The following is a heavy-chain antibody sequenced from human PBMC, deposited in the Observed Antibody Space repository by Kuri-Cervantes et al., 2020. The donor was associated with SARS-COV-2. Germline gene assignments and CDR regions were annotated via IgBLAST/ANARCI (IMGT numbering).Heavy chain of an antibody. D-gene: IGHD3-3*01. CDR3: ARSRKNAYDFWTGVSDSDYFHGFDV. V-gene: IGHV3-21*01. J-gene: IGHJ6*02. CDR2: INSAGTTI. Sequence: GESLKISCAASEFTFSNYAMNWVRQAPGKGLEWLSSINSAGTTIYYADSLKGRLTVSRDNGKNSLYLQMNSLRVQDSAIYFCARSRKNAYDFWTGVSDSDYFHGFDVWGQGTTVTVSS. CDR1: EFTFSNYA.